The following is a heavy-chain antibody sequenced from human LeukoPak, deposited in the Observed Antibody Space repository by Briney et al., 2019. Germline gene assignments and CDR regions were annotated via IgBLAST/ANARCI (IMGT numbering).Heavy chain of an antibody. CDR1: GFSLNTRAVG. CDR3: AHRKNYYDSSVFDN. D-gene: IGHD3-22*01. J-gene: IGHJ4*02. Sequence: ASGATLVNPTQTRTLTCTFSGFSLNTRAVGVGWIRQPPGRALEWLALIYWDDDRRYSPSLKSRLTITKDTSKNQVVLTMTNMDPVDTAPYFCAHRKNYYDSSVFDNWGQGTMVTVSS. V-gene: IGHV2-5*02. CDR2: IYWDDDR.